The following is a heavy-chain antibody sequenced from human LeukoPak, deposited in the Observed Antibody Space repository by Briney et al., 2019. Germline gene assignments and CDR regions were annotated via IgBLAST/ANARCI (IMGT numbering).Heavy chain of an antibody. CDR3: AKDGRRGYGEI. J-gene: IGHJ4*02. CDR1: GYTLTSYG. V-gene: IGHV1-18*01. Sequence: GASVKVSCKASGYTLTSYGISWVRQAPGQGLEWMGWISAYKGSTNYAQKLQGRVTMTTDTSTSTAYMELRSLRSDDTAVYYCAKDGRRGYGEIWGQGTLVTVSS. CDR2: ISAYKGST. D-gene: IGHD4-17*01.